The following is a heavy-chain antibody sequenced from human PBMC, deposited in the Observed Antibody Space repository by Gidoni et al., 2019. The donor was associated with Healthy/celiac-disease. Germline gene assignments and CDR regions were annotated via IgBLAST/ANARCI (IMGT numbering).Heavy chain of an antibody. CDR1: GGSISSYY. J-gene: IGHJ4*02. CDR3: ARGYDSSGYYY. Sequence: QVQLQASGPGLVKPSETLSLTCTVSGGSISSYYWSWIRQPPGKGLEWIGYIYYSGSTNYNPSLKSRVTISVDTSKNQFSLKLSSVTAADTAVYYCARGYDSSGYYYWGQGTLVTVSS. D-gene: IGHD3-22*01. CDR2: IYYSGST. V-gene: IGHV4-59*01.